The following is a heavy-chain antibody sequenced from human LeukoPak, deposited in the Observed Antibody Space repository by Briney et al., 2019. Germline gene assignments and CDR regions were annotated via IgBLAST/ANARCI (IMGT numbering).Heavy chain of an antibody. CDR2: ISSSSSTI. J-gene: IGHJ4*02. CDR1: GFTFSSYS. V-gene: IGHV3-48*01. CDR3: ARDQRRWLRVTLFDY. D-gene: IGHD5-12*01. Sequence: GGSLRLSCAASGFTFSSYSMNWVRQAPGKGLEWVSYISSSSSTIYYADSVKGRFTISRDNAKNSLYLQMNSLRAEDTAEYYCARDQRRWLRVTLFDYWGQGTLVTVSS.